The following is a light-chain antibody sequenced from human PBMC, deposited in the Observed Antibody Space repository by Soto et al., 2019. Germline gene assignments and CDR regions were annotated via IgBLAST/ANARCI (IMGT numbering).Light chain of an antibody. V-gene: IGLV1-40*01. J-gene: IGLJ3*02. CDR1: SSNIGAGYD. CDR2: GNS. CDR3: QSYDSSLRGWV. Sequence: QSALTQPPSVSGAPGQRVTISCTGSSSNIGAGYDVHWYQQLPGTAPKLLIYGNSNRPSGVPDRFSGSKSGTSASLAITGLQAEDEADYSCQSYDSSLRGWVFGGGTKLTVL.